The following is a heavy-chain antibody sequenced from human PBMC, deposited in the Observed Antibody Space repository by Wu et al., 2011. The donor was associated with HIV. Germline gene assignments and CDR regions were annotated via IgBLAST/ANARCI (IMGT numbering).Heavy chain of an antibody. CDR2: ISAYNGDT. J-gene: IGHJ2*01. CDR1: GYTFTSYG. Sequence: QVQLVQSGAEVKKPGASVKVSCKASGYTFTSYGISWVRQAPGQGLEWMGWISAYNGDTNYAQKLQGRVTMTTDTSTSTAYMELRSLRSDDTAVYYCARAPYDFWSQRGWYFDLWGRGTLVTVSS. V-gene: IGHV1-18*01. D-gene: IGHD3-3*01. CDR3: ARAPYDFWSQRGWYFDL.